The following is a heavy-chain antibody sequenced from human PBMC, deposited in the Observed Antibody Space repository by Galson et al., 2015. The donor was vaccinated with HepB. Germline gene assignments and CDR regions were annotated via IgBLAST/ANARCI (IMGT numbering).Heavy chain of an antibody. Sequence: SLRLSCAASGFTFSSYSMNWVRQAPGKGLEWVSSISSSSSYIYYADSVKGRFTISRDNAKNSLYLQMNSLRAEDTAVYYCARGALPATASLIDYWGQGTLVTVSS. D-gene: IGHD2-2*01. J-gene: IGHJ4*02. V-gene: IGHV3-21*01. CDR1: GFTFSSYS. CDR3: ARGALPATASLIDY. CDR2: ISSSSSYI.